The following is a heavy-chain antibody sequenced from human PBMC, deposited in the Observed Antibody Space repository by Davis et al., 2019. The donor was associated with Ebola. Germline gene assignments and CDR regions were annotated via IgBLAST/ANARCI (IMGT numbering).Heavy chain of an antibody. V-gene: IGHV3-23*01. CDR3: ARAPYYYDVSGFYVDY. D-gene: IGHD3-22*01. CDR1: GFVFRNYV. J-gene: IGHJ4*02. CDR2: LGTSADT. Sequence: GGSLRLSCAASGFVFRNYVMSWVRQAPGKGLEWVSTLGTSADTYYADSVKGRFTISRDNSKNTLYLQMNSLTVEDTAVYYCARAPYYYDVSGFYVDYWGQGTLVTVSS.